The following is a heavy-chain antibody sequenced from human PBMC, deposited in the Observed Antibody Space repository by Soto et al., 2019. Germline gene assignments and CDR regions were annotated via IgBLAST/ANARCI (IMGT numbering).Heavy chain of an antibody. D-gene: IGHD3-10*01. CDR2: INPNSGGT. Sequence: ASVKVSCKASGYTFTGYYMHWVRQAPGQGLEWMGWINPNSGGTNYAQKFQGWVTMTRDTSISTAYMELSRLRSDDTAVYYCARDHYYGSGSYYNSRYYYYYMDVWGKGTTVTVSS. CDR3: ARDHYYGSGSYYNSRYYYYYMDV. J-gene: IGHJ6*03. V-gene: IGHV1-2*04. CDR1: GYTFTGYY.